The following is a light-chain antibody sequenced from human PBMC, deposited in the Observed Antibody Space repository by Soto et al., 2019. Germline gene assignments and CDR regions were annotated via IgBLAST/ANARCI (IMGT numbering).Light chain of an antibody. J-gene: IGKJ1*01. CDR2: GAS. CDR1: QSVSSN. CDR3: QQYNNWPGT. V-gene: IGKV3-15*01. Sequence: ERGMTQSPVTLSVSPGERATLSCRASQSVSSNLAWYQQKPGQAPRLLIYGASTRATGIPARFSGSGSGTEFTLTISSLQSEDFAVYYCQQYNNWPGTFGQGTKV.